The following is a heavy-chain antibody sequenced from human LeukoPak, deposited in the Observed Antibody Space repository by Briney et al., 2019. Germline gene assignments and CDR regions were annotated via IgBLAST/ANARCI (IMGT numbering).Heavy chain of an antibody. CDR2: IIPIFGIA. Sequence: VASVKVSCKASGGTFSSYAISWVRQAPGQGLEWMGGIIPIFGIANYAQKFQGRVTITADESTSTAYMELSSLRSEDTAVYYCAKGSTVTIGYNWFDPWGQGTLVTVSS. V-gene: IGHV1-69*13. J-gene: IGHJ5*02. CDR1: GGTFSSYA. D-gene: IGHD4-17*01. CDR3: AKGSTVTIGYNWFDP.